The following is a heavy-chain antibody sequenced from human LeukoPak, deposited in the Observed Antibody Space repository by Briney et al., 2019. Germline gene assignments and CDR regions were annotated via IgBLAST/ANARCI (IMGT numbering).Heavy chain of an antibody. CDR2: IRHDGSNN. J-gene: IGHJ4*02. D-gene: IGHD3-10*01. Sequence: PGGSLRLSCAASGNTFSSYGMHWVRQAPGNGLEWVAFIRHDGSNNYYADSVKGRFTISRDNSKNTLYLQMNSLRADDTAVYYCAPYGSGSPYYFDYWGQGTLVTVSS. V-gene: IGHV3-30*02. CDR1: GNTFSSYG. CDR3: APYGSGSPYYFDY.